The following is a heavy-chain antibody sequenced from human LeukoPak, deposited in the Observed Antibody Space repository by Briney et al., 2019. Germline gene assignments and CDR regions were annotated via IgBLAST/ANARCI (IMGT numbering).Heavy chain of an antibody. CDR3: ARDEYYYGSGSYRYMDV. V-gene: IGHV4-4*07. D-gene: IGHD3-10*01. CDR2: IYTSGST. Sequence: SETLSLTCTVSGGSISSYYWSWIRQPAGKGLEWIGRIYTSGSTNYNPSLKSRVTMSVDTSKNQFSLKLSSVTAADTAVYYCARDEYYYGSGSYRYMDVWGKGTTVTISS. CDR1: GGSISSYY. J-gene: IGHJ6*03.